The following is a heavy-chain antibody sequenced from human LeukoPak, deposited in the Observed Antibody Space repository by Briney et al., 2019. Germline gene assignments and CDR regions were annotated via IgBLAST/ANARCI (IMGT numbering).Heavy chain of an antibody. V-gene: IGHV3-64D*06. J-gene: IGHJ3*02. CDR3: VKDAITMVRGVIFDAFDI. Sequence: GGSLRLSCSASGFTFSSYAMHWVRQAPGKGLEYVSAISSNGGSTYYADSVKGRLTISRDNSKNTLYLQMSSLRAEDTAVYYCVKDAITMVRGVIFDAFDIWGQGTMVTVSS. D-gene: IGHD3-10*01. CDR1: GFTFSSYA. CDR2: ISSNGGST.